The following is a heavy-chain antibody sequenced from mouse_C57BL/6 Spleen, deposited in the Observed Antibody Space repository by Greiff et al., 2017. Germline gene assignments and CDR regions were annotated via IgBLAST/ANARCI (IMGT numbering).Heavy chain of an antibody. CDR1: GFTFSSYG. J-gene: IGHJ3*01. CDR3: SRRLKLSETWNWFAY. V-gene: IGHV5-6*02. D-gene: IGHD1-3*01. Sequence: EVKVVESGGDLVKPGGSLKLSCAASGFTFSSYGMSWVRQTPDKRLEWVATISSGGSYTYYPDSVKGRFTISRENDKNTLYLQMSSLKSEDTAMYYCSRRLKLSETWNWFAYWGQGTLVTVSA. CDR2: ISSGGSYT.